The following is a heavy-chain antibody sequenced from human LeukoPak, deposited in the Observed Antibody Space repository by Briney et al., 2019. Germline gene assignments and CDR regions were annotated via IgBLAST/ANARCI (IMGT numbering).Heavy chain of an antibody. Sequence: GSLRLSCVASGFPFRSYAMTWVRQAPGRGLEWVAGISYDGSNKDYADSVKDRFTISRDNPKNTLYLQMNSLRAEDTAVYYCARDRGAGGTYYLDYWGQGTLVTVSS. D-gene: IGHD6-13*01. V-gene: IGHV3-30-3*01. CDR3: ARDRGAGGTYYLDY. CDR2: ISYDGSNK. CDR1: GFPFRSYA. J-gene: IGHJ4*02.